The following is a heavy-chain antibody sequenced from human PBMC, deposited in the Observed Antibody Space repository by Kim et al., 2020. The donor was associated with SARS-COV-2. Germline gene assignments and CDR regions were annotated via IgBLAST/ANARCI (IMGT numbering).Heavy chain of an antibody. CDR3: ARSDEYSSSSPFYYYGMDV. Sequence: ASVKVSCKASGYTFTSYGISWVRQAPGQGLEWMGWISAYNGNTNYAQKLQGRVTMTTDTSTSTAYMELRSLRSDDTAVYYCARSDEYSSSSPFYYYGMDVWGRGTTVTVSS. V-gene: IGHV1-18*01. J-gene: IGHJ6*02. CDR1: GYTFTSYG. D-gene: IGHD6-6*01. CDR2: ISAYNGNT.